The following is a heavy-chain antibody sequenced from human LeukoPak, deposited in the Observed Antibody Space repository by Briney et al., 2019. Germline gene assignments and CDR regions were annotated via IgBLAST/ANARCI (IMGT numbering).Heavy chain of an antibody. CDR2: MNPNSGNT. Sequence: ASVKVSCKASGYTFTSYAINGVRQATGQGLEWMGWMNPNSGNTGYAQKFQGRVTMTRNTSISTAYMELSSLRSEDTAVYYCARGGGVRSLEWLFDWAQGTLVTVSS. CDR1: GYTFTSYA. J-gene: IGHJ4*02. D-gene: IGHD3-3*01. CDR3: ARGGGVRSLEWLFD. V-gene: IGHV1-8*01.